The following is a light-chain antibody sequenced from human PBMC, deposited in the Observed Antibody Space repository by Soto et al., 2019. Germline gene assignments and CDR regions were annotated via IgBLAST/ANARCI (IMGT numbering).Light chain of an antibody. CDR2: DVS. CDR1: SADIGAFNY. J-gene: IGLJ2*01. CDR3: SSYSPSSALV. Sequence: QSALTQPASVSGSPGQSITISCAGTSADIGAFNYVSWYQHHPGKAPKLLIYDVSDRPSGVSTRFSASKSANTASQTISGLHADDEADYYCSSYSPSSALVFGGGTKLTVL. V-gene: IGLV2-14*03.